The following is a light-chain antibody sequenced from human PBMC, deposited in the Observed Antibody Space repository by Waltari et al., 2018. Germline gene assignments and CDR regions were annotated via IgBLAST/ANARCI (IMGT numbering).Light chain of an antibody. CDR1: ELGYQS. Sequence: SELTQQPSLSVSPGQTASLTCSGDELGYQSVSWFQQRPGQSPTLVIYQDKERPSGIPERFSGSNSGTTATLTISGTQALDEADYYCQAWDSGPAVFGTGTKVTVL. CDR2: QDK. J-gene: IGLJ1*01. V-gene: IGLV3-1*01. CDR3: QAWDSGPAV.